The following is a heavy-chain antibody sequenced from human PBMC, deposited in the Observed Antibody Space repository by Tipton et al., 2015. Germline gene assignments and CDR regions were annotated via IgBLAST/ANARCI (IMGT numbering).Heavy chain of an antibody. CDR3: SRGRGSYRSTGSYLDS. Sequence: TLSLTCAVSGGTIGSGAYSWTWIRQAPGKGLQWIGYIFHSGSSYYNPSLESRVIMSVDRSKNQFSLRLNSVTAADTAVYYCSRGRGSYRSTGSYLDSWGQGTLVTVSS. CDR1: GGTIGSGAYS. V-gene: IGHV4-30-2*01. CDR2: IFHSGSS. D-gene: IGHD3-16*02. J-gene: IGHJ4*02.